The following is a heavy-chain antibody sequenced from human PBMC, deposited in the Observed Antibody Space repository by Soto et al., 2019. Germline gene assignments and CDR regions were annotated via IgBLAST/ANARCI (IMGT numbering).Heavy chain of an antibody. D-gene: IGHD6-19*01. Sequence: SETLSLTCTVSGGSISSYYWSWIRQPPGKGLEWIGYIYYSGSTNYNPSLKSRVTISVDTSKNQFSLKLSSVTAADTAVYYCARTYSSGLDYFDYWGQGTLVTVSS. V-gene: IGHV4-59*01. CDR3: ARTYSSGLDYFDY. CDR2: IYYSGST. CDR1: GGSISSYY. J-gene: IGHJ4*02.